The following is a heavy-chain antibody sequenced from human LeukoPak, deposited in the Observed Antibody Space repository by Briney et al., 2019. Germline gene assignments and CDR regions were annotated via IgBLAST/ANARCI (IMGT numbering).Heavy chain of an antibody. D-gene: IGHD3-22*01. V-gene: IGHV3-23*01. CDR2: ISGSGDST. J-gene: IGHJ4*02. CDR1: GFTFSSYA. CDR3: AKLAYDSSGYYPGPFDY. Sequence: GGSLRLSCAASGFTFSSYAMSWVRQAPGKGLEWVSAISGSGDSTYYADSVKGRFTISRDNSKNTLYLQMNSLRAEDTAVYYCAKLAYDSSGYYPGPFDYWGQGTLVTVSS.